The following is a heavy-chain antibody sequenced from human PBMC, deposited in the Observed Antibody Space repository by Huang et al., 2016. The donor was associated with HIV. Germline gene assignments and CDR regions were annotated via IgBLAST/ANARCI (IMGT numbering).Heavy chain of an antibody. CDR3: AKNPSITAVDSDYYYYYMDV. D-gene: IGHD6-13*01. CDR2: INSDGSDT. V-gene: IGHV3-74*01. J-gene: IGHJ6*03. CDR1: GFTFRNHW. Sequence: EVQLVESGGGLVQPGGSLRLSCAASGFTFRNHWMHWVRHAPGKGLEWVSRINSDGSDTSHADSVKGRFTISRDNAQNTVHLHMNSLRAEDTAVYFCAKNPSITAVDSDYYYYYMDVWGKGTTVTVS.